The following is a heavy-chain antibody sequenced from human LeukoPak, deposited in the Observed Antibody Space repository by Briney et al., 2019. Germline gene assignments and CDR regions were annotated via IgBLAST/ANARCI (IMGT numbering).Heavy chain of an antibody. V-gene: IGHV3-21*01. J-gene: IGHJ4*02. CDR3: ARAQAFDY. CDR1: GFTFSSYT. Sequence: GGSLRLSCAASGFTFSSYTINWVRQAPGKGLEWVSSIISSGSYIYYADSVKGRFTISRDNSKNTLYLQMNSLRAEDTAVYYCARAQAFDYWGQGTLVTVS. CDR2: IISSGSYI.